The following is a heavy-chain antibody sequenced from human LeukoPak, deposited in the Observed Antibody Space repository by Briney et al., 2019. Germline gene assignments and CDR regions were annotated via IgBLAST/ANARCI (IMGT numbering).Heavy chain of an antibody. CDR2: INQDGSEE. D-gene: IGHD5-12*01. CDR3: VRDGGVSGYDLLDY. J-gene: IGHJ4*02. V-gene: IGHV3-7*01. CDR1: GFTFSNYW. Sequence: GGSLRLSCAASGFTFSNYWMSWVRQAPGKGLEWVAHINQDGSEEHYMDSVKARFIISRANAKNSLSLQMASLRAEDTAVYYCVRDGGVSGYDLLDYWGQGTLVTVSS.